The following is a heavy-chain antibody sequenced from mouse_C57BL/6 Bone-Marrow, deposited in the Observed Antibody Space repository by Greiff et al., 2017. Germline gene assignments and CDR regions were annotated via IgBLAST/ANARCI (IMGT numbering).Heavy chain of an antibody. CDR1: GFTFSSYA. D-gene: IGHD1-1*01. CDR3: ARYYYGSSRWYFDV. V-gene: IGHV5-4*03. CDR2: ISDGGSYT. J-gene: IGHJ1*03. Sequence: DVMLVESGGGLVKPGGSLKLSCAASGFTFSSYAMSWVRQTPEKRLEWVATISDGGSYTYYPDNVKGRFTISRDNAKNNLYLQMSHLKSEDTAMYYCARYYYGSSRWYFDVWGTGTTVTVSS.